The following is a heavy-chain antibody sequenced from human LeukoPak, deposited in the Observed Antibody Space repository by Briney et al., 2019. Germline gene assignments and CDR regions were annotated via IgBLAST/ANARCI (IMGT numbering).Heavy chain of an antibody. CDR3: ARYGVSSSTSYIDF. Sequence: GGSLRLSCAASGFTFSTYAMNWVRQAPGEGLKWVSCITGDSAYIYYADSVKGRFTISRDDAKNSLYLQMNSLRAEDTAVYYCARYGVSSSTSYIDFWGQGSLVTVCS. D-gene: IGHD2-2*01. CDR2: ITGDSAYI. J-gene: IGHJ4*02. CDR1: GFTFSTYA. V-gene: IGHV3-21*01.